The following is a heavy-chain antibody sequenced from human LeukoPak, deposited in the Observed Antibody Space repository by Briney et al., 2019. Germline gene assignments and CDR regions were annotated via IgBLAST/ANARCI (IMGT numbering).Heavy chain of an antibody. CDR2: IYYSGST. CDR1: GGSISSSSYY. J-gene: IGHJ5*02. D-gene: IGHD2-15*01. CDR3: ARREVVAVNNWFDP. Sequence: SETLSLTCTVSGGSISSSSYYWGWIRQPPGKGLEWIGSIYYSGSTYYNPSLKSRVTISVDTSKNQFSLKLSSVTAADTAVHYCARREVVAVNNWFDPWGQGTLVAVSS. V-gene: IGHV4-39*01.